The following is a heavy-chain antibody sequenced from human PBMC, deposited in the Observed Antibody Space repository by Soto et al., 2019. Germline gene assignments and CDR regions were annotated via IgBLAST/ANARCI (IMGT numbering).Heavy chain of an antibody. CDR2: IIPIPGTA. V-gene: IGHV1-69*01. CDR3: ARSQGSSTSLEIYYYYYYGMDV. D-gene: IGHD2-2*01. CDR1: GGTFGSYA. Sequence: QVQLVQSGAEVKKPGSSVKVSCKASGGTFGSYAISWVRQAPGQGLEWMGGIIPIPGTANYAQKFQGRVTIDEDESTSTAYMELSSLRSEDTAVYYCARSQGSSTSLEIYYYYYYGMDVWGQGTTVTVSS. J-gene: IGHJ6*02.